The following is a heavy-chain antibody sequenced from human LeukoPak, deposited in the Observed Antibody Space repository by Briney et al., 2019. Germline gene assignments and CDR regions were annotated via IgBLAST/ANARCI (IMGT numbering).Heavy chain of an antibody. CDR3: AREGRYCSSTSCLGFDP. CDR2: IYYSGST. D-gene: IGHD2-2*01. CDR1: GGSISSSSYY. Sequence: SETLSLTCTVSGGSISSSSYYWGWIRQPPGKGLEWIGSIYYSGSTYYNPSLKSRVTISVDTSKNQFSLKLSSVTAADTAVYYCAREGRYCSSTSCLGFDPWGQGTLVTVSS. J-gene: IGHJ5*02. V-gene: IGHV4-39*07.